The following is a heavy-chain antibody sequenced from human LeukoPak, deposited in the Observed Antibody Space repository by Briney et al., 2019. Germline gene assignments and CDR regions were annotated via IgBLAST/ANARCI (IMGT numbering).Heavy chain of an antibody. CDR2: IYWDDDN. CDR1: GFSLSTSGVG. J-gene: IGHJ5*02. CDR3: AHKSSWYNWNDWGSGWFDP. Sequence: SGPTPVNPTQTLTLTCTFSGFSLSTSGVGVGWIRQPPGKALEWLALIYWDDDNRYSPPLKSRLPITKDTSKHQVVLTMTHKDPVDTATYYCAHKSSWYNWNDWGSGWFDPWGQGTLVTVSS. V-gene: IGHV2-5*02. D-gene: IGHD1-20*01.